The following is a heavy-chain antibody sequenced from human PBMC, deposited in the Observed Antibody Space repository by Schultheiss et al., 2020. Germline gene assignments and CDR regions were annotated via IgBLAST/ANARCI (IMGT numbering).Heavy chain of an antibody. J-gene: IGHJ3*02. V-gene: IGHV4-31*03. CDR3: ARVPGDHYDSSGYWAFDI. D-gene: IGHD3-22*01. CDR2: IYYSGST. CDR1: GGSISGYY. Sequence: SETLSLTCSVSGGSISGYYWSWIRQHPGKGLEWIGYIYYSGSTYYNPSLKSRVTISLDMSQNQFSLRLSSLTAADTAVYYCARVPGDHYDSSGYWAFDIWGQGTMVTVSS.